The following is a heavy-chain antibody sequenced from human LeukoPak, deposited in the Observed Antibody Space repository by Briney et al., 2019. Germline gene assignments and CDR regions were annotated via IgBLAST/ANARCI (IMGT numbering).Heavy chain of an antibody. CDR2: INHSGST. D-gene: IGHD5-18*01. CDR3: ASSTIQLWLVHYYYVDV. V-gene: IGHV4-34*01. CDR1: GGSFSGYY. J-gene: IGHJ6*03. Sequence: PSETLSLTCAVYGGSFSGYYWSWIRQPPGKGLEWIGEINHSGSTNYNPSLKSRVTISVDTSKNQFSLKLSSVTAADTAVYYCASSTIQLWLVHYYYVDVWGKGTTVTVSS.